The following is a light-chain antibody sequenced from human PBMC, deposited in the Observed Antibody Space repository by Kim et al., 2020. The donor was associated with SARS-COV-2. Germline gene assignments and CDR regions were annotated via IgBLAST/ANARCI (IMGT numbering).Light chain of an antibody. CDR1: QDISKF. Sequence: DIQMTQSPSSLSVSVGDRVTITCQASQDISKFLSWYQQRPGQAPKLLIYDASTLQTGVPSRFSGSGSGIDFTFTINSLQPDDIATYYCQQFDSLPRTFGQGTKVDIK. V-gene: IGKV1-33*01. J-gene: IGKJ1*01. CDR3: QQFDSLPRT. CDR2: DAS.